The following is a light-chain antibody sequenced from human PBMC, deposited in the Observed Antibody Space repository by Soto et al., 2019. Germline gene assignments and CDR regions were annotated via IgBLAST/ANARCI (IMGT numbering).Light chain of an antibody. CDR2: GAS. J-gene: IGKJ2*01. CDR1: QSVSSNS. CDR3: QQYGTSPRT. V-gene: IGKV3-20*01. Sequence: EIVLTQSPGTLSLSPGERATLSCRASQSVSSNSLAWYQQKPGQAPRLLIFGASSRATGVPDRFSGSGSGTDFTLTINRLEPEDFAVYHCQQYGTSPRTFGQGTKLEIK.